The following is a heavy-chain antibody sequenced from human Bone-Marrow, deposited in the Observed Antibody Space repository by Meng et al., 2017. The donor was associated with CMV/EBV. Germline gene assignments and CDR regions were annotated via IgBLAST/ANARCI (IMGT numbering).Heavy chain of an antibody. Sequence: SVKVSCKASGGTFSSYAISWVRQAPGQGLEWMGGIIPILGIANYAQKFQGRVTITADKSTSTAYMELSSLRSEDTAVYYCSRELGIAGHHYGMDVWGQGTTVTVSS. CDR2: IIPILGIA. D-gene: IGHD7-27*01. CDR1: GGTFSSYA. CDR3: SRELGIAGHHYGMDV. J-gene: IGHJ6*02. V-gene: IGHV1-69*10.